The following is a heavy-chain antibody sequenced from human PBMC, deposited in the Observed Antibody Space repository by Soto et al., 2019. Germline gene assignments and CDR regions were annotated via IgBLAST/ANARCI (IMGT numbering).Heavy chain of an antibody. CDR2: IYHSGST. Sequence: QVQLQESGPGLVKPSGTLSLTCAVSGGSISSSNWWSWVRQPPGKGLEWIGEIYHSGSTNYNPSLKRRGTIPVDKPQNHSSLKLSSVTAADTAVYYCARSPDSSGYYPRRYYYGMDVWGQGTTVTVSS. CDR3: ARSPDSSGYYPRRYYYGMDV. D-gene: IGHD3-22*01. CDR1: GGSISSSNW. J-gene: IGHJ6*02. V-gene: IGHV4-4*02.